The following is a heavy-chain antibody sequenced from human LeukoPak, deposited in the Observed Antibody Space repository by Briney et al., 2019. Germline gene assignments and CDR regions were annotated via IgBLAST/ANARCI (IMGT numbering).Heavy chain of an antibody. V-gene: IGHV3-23*01. J-gene: IGHJ5*02. Sequence: PGGSLRLSCAASGFTFSNYAMSWVRQAPGKGLEWVSAISGSGDSTYYADSVKGRFTISRDNSKNTLFLQMNSLRAEDTAVYYCAKFTHGSGSFNPAYNWFDPWGQGTLVTVSS. CDR3: AKFTHGSGSFNPAYNWFDP. CDR2: ISGSGDST. D-gene: IGHD3-10*01. CDR1: GFTFSNYA.